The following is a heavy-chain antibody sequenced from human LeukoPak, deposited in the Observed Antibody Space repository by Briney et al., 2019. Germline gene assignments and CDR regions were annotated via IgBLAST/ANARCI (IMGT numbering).Heavy chain of an antibody. V-gene: IGHV3-48*02. D-gene: IGHD1-26*01. CDR2: ISSGSNTI. CDR1: GFTFSSYS. Sequence: GGSLRLSCAASGFTFSSYSMNWVRQAPGKGLEWVSYISSGSNTIYYADSVKGRLTISRDNAKNSLYLQMNSLGDEDTAVYYCARDRVVGPTRTFDDWGQGTLVTVSS. J-gene: IGHJ4*02. CDR3: ARDRVVGPTRTFDD.